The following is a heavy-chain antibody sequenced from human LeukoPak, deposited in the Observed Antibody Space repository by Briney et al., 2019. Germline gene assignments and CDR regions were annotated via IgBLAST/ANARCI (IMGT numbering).Heavy chain of an antibody. CDR1: GFTFSSYS. V-gene: IGHV3-21*01. CDR3: ARIPGPSQIDY. CDR2: ISSSSSYI. Sequence: GGSLRLSCAASGFTFSSYSMNWVHQAPGKGLEWVSSISSSSSYIYYADSVKGRFTISRDNAKNSLYLQMNSLRAEDTAVYYCARIPGPSQIDYWGQGTLVTVSS. J-gene: IGHJ4*02. D-gene: IGHD2-8*02.